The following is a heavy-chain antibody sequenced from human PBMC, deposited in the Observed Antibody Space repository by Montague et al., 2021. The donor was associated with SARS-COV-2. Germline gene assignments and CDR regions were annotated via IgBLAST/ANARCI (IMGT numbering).Heavy chain of an antibody. CDR2: INHSGTT. CDR3: ARAGGNSVHRYYDGMDV. D-gene: IGHD4-23*01. J-gene: IGHJ6*02. Sequence: SETLSLTCTVYGGSISSNYWNWIRQPPGKGLEWIGYINHSGTTNCNPSLKSRVTMSVDTSKNQFSLKLNSVTAADTAVYYCARAGGNSVHRYYDGMDVWGQGTLVTVSS. V-gene: IGHV4-59*01. CDR1: GGSISSNY.